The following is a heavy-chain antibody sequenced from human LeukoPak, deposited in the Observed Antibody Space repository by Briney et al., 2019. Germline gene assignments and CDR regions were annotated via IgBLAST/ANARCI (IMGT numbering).Heavy chain of an antibody. CDR3: ARGDFGYCRSTSCYSDAFDI. D-gene: IGHD2-2*01. J-gene: IGHJ3*02. CDR2: MNPNSGNT. Sequence: ASVKVSCKASGYTFTSYDINWVRQATGQGLEWMGWMNPNSGNTGYAQNFQGRVTITRNTSISTAYMELSSLRSEDTAVYYCARGDFGYCRSTSCYSDAFDIWGQGTMVSVSS. CDR1: GYTFTSYD. V-gene: IGHV1-8*01.